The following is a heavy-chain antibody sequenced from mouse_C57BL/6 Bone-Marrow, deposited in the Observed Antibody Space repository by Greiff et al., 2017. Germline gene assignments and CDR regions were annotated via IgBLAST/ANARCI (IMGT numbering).Heavy chain of an antibody. CDR2: LDPSDSYT. CDR3: ARDYYGSSYWSYYFDD. V-gene: IGHV1-69*01. CDR1: GYTFTSYW. Sequence: VQLQQPGAELVMPGASVKLSCKASGYTFTSYWMHWVKQRPGQGLEWIGELDPSDSYTNYNQKFKGKSTLTVDKSSSTAYMQLSSLTSEDSAVYYCARDYYGSSYWSYYFDDWGQGTTLTVSS. J-gene: IGHJ2*01. D-gene: IGHD1-1*01.